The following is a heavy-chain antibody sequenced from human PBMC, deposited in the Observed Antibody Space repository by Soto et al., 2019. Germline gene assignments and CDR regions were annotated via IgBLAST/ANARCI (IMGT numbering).Heavy chain of an antibody. CDR1: GYTFTSYY. D-gene: IGHD6-19*01. J-gene: IGHJ4*02. Sequence: QVQLVQSGAEVKKPGASVKVSCKASGYTFTSYYMHWVRQAPGQGLEWMGIINPSGGSTSYAQKFQGRVTMTRDTSTSTVYMELSSLRSEDMAVYYCARHEAARAYSSGWYVAPGYFDYWGQGTLVTVSS. CDR2: INPSGGST. V-gene: IGHV1-46*01. CDR3: ARHEAARAYSSGWYVAPGYFDY.